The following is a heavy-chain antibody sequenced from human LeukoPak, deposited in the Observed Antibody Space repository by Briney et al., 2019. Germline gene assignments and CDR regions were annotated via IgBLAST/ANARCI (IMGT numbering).Heavy chain of an antibody. CDR1: GGSISSYS. CDR2: IFDTGST. Sequence: SETLSLTCTVSGGSISSYSWSWLRQPAGKGLEWIGRIFDTGSTKYNPSLKCRVTITVEASKKQFSLKLSSVTAADTAVYYCAREGSAFDIWGQGTMVTVSS. CDR3: AREGSAFDI. V-gene: IGHV4-4*07. J-gene: IGHJ3*02.